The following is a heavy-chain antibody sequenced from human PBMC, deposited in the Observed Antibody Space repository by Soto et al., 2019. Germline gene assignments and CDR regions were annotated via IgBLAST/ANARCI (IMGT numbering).Heavy chain of an antibody. D-gene: IGHD5-18*01. CDR2: TYYRAKWFN. J-gene: IGHJ5*02. V-gene: IGHV6-1*01. Sequence: SPTLSLTCALSGDSVSSNSAAWNWIRQSPSRGLEWLGRTYYRAKWFNDYAVSVKSRITITPDTSKNQFSLKVSSATAADTAVYYCARIPVDTSMIYWFDPWGQGTLVTVSS. CDR1: GDSVSSNSAA. CDR3: ARIPVDTSMIYWFDP.